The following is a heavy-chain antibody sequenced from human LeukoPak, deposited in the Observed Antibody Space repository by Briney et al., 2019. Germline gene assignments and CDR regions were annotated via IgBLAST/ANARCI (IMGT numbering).Heavy chain of an antibody. J-gene: IGHJ4*02. D-gene: IGHD2-15*01. CDR1: GFTFSSYA. CDR3: AKGPMCRIDY. CDR2: ISGSGDST. V-gene: IGHV3-23*01. Sequence: PGGSLRLSCAASGFTFSSYAMNWVRQAPGKGLEWVSSISGSGDSTYYTDSVKGRFTISRESSKNTLYLQMNSLRAEDTAVFYCAKGPMCRIDYWGQGTLVTVSS.